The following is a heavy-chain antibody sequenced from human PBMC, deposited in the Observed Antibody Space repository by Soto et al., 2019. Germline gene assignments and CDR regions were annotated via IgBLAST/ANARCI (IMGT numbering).Heavy chain of an antibody. J-gene: IGHJ4*02. CDR1: GGSISSYY. Sequence: SETLSLTCTVSGGSISSYYWSWIRQPPGKGLEWIGYIYYSGSTHYNPSLKSRVTISVDTSKNQFSLKLSSVTAADTAVYYCAGLYSSSPFFNYWGQGTLVTVSS. D-gene: IGHD6-6*01. CDR2: IYYSGST. V-gene: IGHV4-59*01. CDR3: AGLYSSSPFFNY.